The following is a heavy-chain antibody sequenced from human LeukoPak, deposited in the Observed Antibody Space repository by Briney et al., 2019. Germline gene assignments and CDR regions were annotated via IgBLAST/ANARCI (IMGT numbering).Heavy chain of an antibody. CDR3: ARRGGNYYDSSGYQDY. D-gene: IGHD3-22*01. Sequence: SVKVSCKASGGTFSSYAISWVRQAPGQGLEWMGGIIPIFGTANYAQKLQGRVTMTTGTSTSTAYMELRSLSSDDTAVYYCARRGGNYYDSSGYQDYWGQGTLVTVSS. V-gene: IGHV1-69*05. J-gene: IGHJ4*02. CDR1: GGTFSSYA. CDR2: IIPIFGTA.